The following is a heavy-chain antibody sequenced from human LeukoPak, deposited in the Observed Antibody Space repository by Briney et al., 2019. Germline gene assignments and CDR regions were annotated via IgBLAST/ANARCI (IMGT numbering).Heavy chain of an antibody. J-gene: IGHJ3*01. D-gene: IGHD2-21*01. CDR3: ARSRSIAGDGFDV. CDR1: GFTFSGYE. V-gene: IGHV3-48*03. CDR2: ISSSGYTI. Sequence: GGSLRLSCVASGFTFSGYEMNWARQAPGKGLEWVSYISSSGYTIYYADSVKGRFTVSRGNAKNSLYLQMNSLRAEDTAVHFCARSRSIAGDGFDVWGQGTMVTVSS.